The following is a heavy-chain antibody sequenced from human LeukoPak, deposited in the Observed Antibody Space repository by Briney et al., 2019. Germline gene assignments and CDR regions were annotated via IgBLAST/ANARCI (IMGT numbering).Heavy chain of an antibody. CDR2: MNPSSGNT. Sequence: GASVKVSCKASGSAFTSYDINWVRQAPGQGLDWMGWMNPSSGNTGYAQKFQGRVTMTRNISISTAYMELSSLRSDDSAVSFCARGRPHADWGTGTRVTVSS. J-gene: IGHJ6*04. CDR1: GSAFTSYD. V-gene: IGHV1-8*01. CDR3: ARGRPHAD. D-gene: IGHD2-2*01.